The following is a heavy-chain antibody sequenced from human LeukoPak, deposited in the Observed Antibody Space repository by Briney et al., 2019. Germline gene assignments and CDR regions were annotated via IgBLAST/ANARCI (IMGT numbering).Heavy chain of an antibody. J-gene: IGHJ4*02. CDR1: GFTFRNYA. CDR3: AKAPVTSCRGAYCYPFDY. D-gene: IGHD2-21*01. CDR2: ISSTDAGT. Sequence: GGSLRLSCAASGFTFRNYAMSWVRQAPGKGLEWVSDISSTDAGTYHADSVRGRFTISRDSSKNTLYLKMNSLRAEDAAVYYCAKAPVTSCRGAYCYPFDYWGQGTLVTVSS. V-gene: IGHV3-23*01.